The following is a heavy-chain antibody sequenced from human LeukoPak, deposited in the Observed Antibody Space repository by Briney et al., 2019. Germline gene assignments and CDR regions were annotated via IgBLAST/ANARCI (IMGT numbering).Heavy chain of an antibody. CDR2: IIPIFGTA. CDR1: GGTFSSYA. D-gene: IGHD5-12*01. CDR3: ATENSYEPNYFDY. Sequence: SVKVSCXASGGTFSSYAISWVRQAPGQGLEWMGRIIPIFGTANYAQKFQGRVTITTDESTSTAYMELSSLRSEDTAVYYCATENSYEPNYFDYWGQGTLVTASS. V-gene: IGHV1-69*05. J-gene: IGHJ4*02.